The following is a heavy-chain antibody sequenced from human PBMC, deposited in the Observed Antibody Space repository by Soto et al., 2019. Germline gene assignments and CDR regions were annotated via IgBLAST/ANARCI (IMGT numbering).Heavy chain of an antibody. V-gene: IGHV3-30-3*01. D-gene: IGHD1-26*01. CDR1: GFTFSSYA. Sequence: AVGSLRLSCAASGFTFSSYAMHWVRQAPGKGLEWVAVISYDGSNKYYADSVKGRFTISRDNSKNTLYLQMNSLRVEDTAVYYCARARGKWELREYYYGMDVWGQGTTVTVSS. CDR3: ARARGKWELREYYYGMDV. J-gene: IGHJ6*02. CDR2: ISYDGSNK.